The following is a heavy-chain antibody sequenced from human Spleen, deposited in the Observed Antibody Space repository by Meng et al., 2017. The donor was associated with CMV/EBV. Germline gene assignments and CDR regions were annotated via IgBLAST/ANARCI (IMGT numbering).Heavy chain of an antibody. J-gene: IGHJ4*02. D-gene: IGHD3-10*01. Sequence: EVQLVGSGGGLVQPGGSLRLSCATSGFSVNDKYMSWVRQPPGKGLEWVSIIYRGDNTYYADSVKGRFTVSRDNSKNTMYLQMNSLRVEDTAVYYCTGDSQLHPNLDYWGQGTPVTVSS. CDR2: IYRGDNT. CDR3: TGDSQLHPNLDY. V-gene: IGHV3-66*01. CDR1: GFSVNDKY.